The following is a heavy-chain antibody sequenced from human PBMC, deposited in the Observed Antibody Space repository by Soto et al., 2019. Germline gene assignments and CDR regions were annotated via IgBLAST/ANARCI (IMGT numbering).Heavy chain of an antibody. V-gene: IGHV3-30*18. CDR2: ISYDGSNK. Sequence: QVQLVESGGGVVQPGRSLRLSCAASGFTFSSYGMHWVRQAPCKGLEWVAVISYDGSNKYYADSVKGRFTISRDNSKNTLYLQMNSLRAEDPAVYYCAKVRGLAWVYWGQGTLVTVSS. J-gene: IGHJ4*02. CDR3: AKVRGLAWVY. CDR1: GFTFSSYG. D-gene: IGHD1-26*01.